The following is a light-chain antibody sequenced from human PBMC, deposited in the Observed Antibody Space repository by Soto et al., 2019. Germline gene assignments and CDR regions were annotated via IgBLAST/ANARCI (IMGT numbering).Light chain of an antibody. CDR3: QQYNNCRPWT. CDR2: GAS. V-gene: IGKV3-15*01. Sequence: EIVMTQSPATLSASPGERATLSCRASQSVSSNLAWYQQKPGQAPRLLIYGASTRATGIPARFSGSGSGTEFTLTISSLQSEDFAVYYCQQYNNCRPWTFGQGTKVEIK. J-gene: IGKJ1*01. CDR1: QSVSSN.